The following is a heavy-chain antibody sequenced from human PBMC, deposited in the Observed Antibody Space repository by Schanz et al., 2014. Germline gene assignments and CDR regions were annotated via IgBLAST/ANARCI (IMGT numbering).Heavy chain of an antibody. Sequence: EQLVESGGGLVKPGGSLRLSCEASEFTFGSYKMNWVRQAPGKGLEWVSSISSSSSYIYYADSVKGRFSISRDNAKNSLFLQMNRLRAEDTAVYYCAREEGWGIAAAGPKHYYYGMDVWGQGTTVTVSS. CDR2: ISSSSSYI. J-gene: IGHJ6*02. D-gene: IGHD6-13*01. V-gene: IGHV3-21*01. CDR3: AREEGWGIAAAGPKHYYYGMDV. CDR1: EFTFGSYK.